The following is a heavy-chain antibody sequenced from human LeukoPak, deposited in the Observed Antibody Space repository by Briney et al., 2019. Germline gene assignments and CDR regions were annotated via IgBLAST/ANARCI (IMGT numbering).Heavy chain of an antibody. CDR3: ATRGYCSGTSCYAPQP. CDR2: ITGTGGST. J-gene: IGHJ5*02. V-gene: IGHV3-23*01. D-gene: IGHD2-2*01. Sequence: PGGSLRLSCAASGFTFTDYGMHWVRQAPGKGLEWVSAITGTGGSTYYADSVKGRFTISRGNSKNTLYLQMNSLRAEDTAVYYCATRGYCSGTSCYAPQPWGQGTLVTVSS. CDR1: GFTFTDYG.